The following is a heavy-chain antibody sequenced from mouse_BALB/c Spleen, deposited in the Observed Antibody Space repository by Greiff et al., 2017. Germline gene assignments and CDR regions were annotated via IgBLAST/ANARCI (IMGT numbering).Heavy chain of an antibody. D-gene: IGHD2-4*01. CDR2: ISSGGGST. CDR1: GFAFSSYD. Sequence: EVKVVESGGGLVKPGGSLKLSCAASGFAFSSYDMSWVRQTPEKRLEWVAYISSGGGSTYYPDTVKGRFTISRDNAKNTLYLQMSSLKSEDTAMYYCARQLRAMITTRAMDYWGQGTSVTVSS. V-gene: IGHV5-12-1*01. J-gene: IGHJ4*01. CDR3: ARQLRAMITTRAMDY.